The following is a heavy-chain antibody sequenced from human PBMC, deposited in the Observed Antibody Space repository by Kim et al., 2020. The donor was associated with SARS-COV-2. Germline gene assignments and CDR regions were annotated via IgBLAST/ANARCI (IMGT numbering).Heavy chain of an antibody. CDR2: ISSNGGAI. CDR1: GFTLSNYA. D-gene: IGHD3-22*01. Sequence: GGSLRLSCAASGFTLSNYAMHWVRQAPGKEMEYVSAISSNGGAIYYANSVKGRFTISRDNSKNTVYLQMGSLRAEDMAVYYCGRDKAPDSSGYWATLKYHGMDVWGQGTTVTVSS. J-gene: IGHJ6*02. CDR3: GRDKAPDSSGYWATLKYHGMDV. V-gene: IGHV3-64*01.